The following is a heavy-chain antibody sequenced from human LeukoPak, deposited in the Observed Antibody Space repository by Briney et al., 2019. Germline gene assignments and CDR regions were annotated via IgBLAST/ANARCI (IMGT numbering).Heavy chain of an antibody. J-gene: IGHJ4*02. Sequence: GSLRLSCAASGFTFSDYYMSWIRQAPGKGLEWIGSIYYSGSTYYNPSLKSRVTIFVDTSKNQFSLKLSSVTAADTAVYYCARHGSYYDSSGYYPFEDWGQGTLVTVSS. CDR3: ARHGSYYDSSGYYPFED. CDR1: GFTFSDYY. V-gene: IGHV4-39*01. D-gene: IGHD3-22*01. CDR2: IYYSGST.